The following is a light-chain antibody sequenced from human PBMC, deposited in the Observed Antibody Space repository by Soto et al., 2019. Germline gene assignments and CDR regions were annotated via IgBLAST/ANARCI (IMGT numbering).Light chain of an antibody. CDR3: QHYDNLPLT. J-gene: IGKJ4*01. V-gene: IGKV1-33*01. Sequence: DIQMTQSPSSLSASVGDRVTITCQASQDISNYLNWYQQKPGKAPKLLIYDASTLETGFPSRFSGSGSGTDFIFTISSLQPEDFATYYCQHYDNLPLTFGGGTKVEIK. CDR2: DAS. CDR1: QDISNY.